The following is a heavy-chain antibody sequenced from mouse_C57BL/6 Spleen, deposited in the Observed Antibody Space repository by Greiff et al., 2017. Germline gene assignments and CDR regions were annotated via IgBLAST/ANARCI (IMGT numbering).Heavy chain of an antibody. CDR1: GFNITDYY. CDR3: TQDARFAY. J-gene: IGHJ3*01. Sequence: EVQLQQSGAELVRPGASVKLSCTASGFNITDYYMHWVKQRPEQGLEWIGRIDPEGGDTEYAPKFQGKDTLTADTSSNTAYLQLSSLTSEDTAVYYCTQDARFAYRGEGTLVTVSA. V-gene: IGHV14-1*01. CDR2: IDPEGGDT.